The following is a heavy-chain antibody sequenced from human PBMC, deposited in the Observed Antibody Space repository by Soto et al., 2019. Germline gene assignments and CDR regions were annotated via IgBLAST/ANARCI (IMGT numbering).Heavy chain of an antibody. CDR1: GFTFSSYA. CDR3: AKVLSSTWEFAY. V-gene: IGHV3-23*01. J-gene: IGHJ4*02. Sequence: EVQLLESGGGLVQPGGSLRLSCAASGFTFSSYAMNWVRQAPGKGLEWVSTISGGGGSTYYADSVRGRFIISRDNSKNTVYLQMNSLRAEDTALYYCAKVLSSTWEFAYWGQGTLVIVSS. D-gene: IGHD1-26*01. CDR2: ISGGGGST.